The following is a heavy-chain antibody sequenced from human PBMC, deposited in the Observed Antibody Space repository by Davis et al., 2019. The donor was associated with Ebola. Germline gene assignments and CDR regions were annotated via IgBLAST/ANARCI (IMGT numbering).Heavy chain of an antibody. CDR1: GYSFTTYW. J-gene: IGHJ4*02. V-gene: IGHV5-51*01. CDR3: ARLGQQLGRGY. Sequence: GESLKISCKASGYSFTTYWIVWVRQMPGKGLEWMGIIYPGDSDTRYSPSFQGQVTISADKSISTAYLQWSSLKASDTAMYYCARLGQQLGRGYWGQGTLVTVSS. D-gene: IGHD6-13*01. CDR2: IYPGDSDT.